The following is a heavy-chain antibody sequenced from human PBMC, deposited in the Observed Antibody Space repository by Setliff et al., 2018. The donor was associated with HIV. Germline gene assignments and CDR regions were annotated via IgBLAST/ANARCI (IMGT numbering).Heavy chain of an antibody. CDR3: ALLEVPFIGAVSPPL. Sequence: SETLFLTCAVYNGSFSGYYWTWVRQSPGKGLEWIGEINHGGTTTYNPSLKSRVTISVDTSKNQFSLKLNTVTAADTAVYYCALLEVPFIGAVSPPLWGQGNLVTVSS. V-gene: IGHV4-34*01. CDR1: NGSFSGYY. CDR2: INHGGTT. D-gene: IGHD5-12*01. J-gene: IGHJ4*02.